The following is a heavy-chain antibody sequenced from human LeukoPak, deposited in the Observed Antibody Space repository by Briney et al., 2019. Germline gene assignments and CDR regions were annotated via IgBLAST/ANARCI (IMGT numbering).Heavy chain of an antibody. V-gene: IGHV3-30*02. CDR2: IWFDGSNK. D-gene: IGHD1-1*01. Sequence: GGSLRLSCAASGFIFSNDAMHWVRQAPGKGLEWVAFIWFDGSNKHYADSVKGRFTISRDNSEDTLYLQMNSLRAEDTAVYYCVKDPSGSGFAFDSWGQGALVTVSS. CDR1: GFIFSNDA. J-gene: IGHJ4*02. CDR3: VKDPSGSGFAFDS.